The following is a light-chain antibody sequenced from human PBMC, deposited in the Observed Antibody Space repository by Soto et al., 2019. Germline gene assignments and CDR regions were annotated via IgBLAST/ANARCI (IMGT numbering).Light chain of an antibody. V-gene: IGKV3-11*01. CDR1: QSVSSY. CDR3: QHRSNWPIT. CDR2: DAF. Sequence: EIVLTQSPATLSLSPGERATLSCRASQSVSSYLAWYQQKPGQAPRLLIYDAFNRAAGIPARFSGSGSGTDFTLTISSLDPEDFAVYYCQHRSNWPITFGQGTRLEIK. J-gene: IGKJ5*01.